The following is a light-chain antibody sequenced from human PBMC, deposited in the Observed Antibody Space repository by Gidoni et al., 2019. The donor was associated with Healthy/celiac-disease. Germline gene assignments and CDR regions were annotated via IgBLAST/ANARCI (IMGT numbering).Light chain of an antibody. V-gene: IGKV1-39*01. Sequence: IPITQSPSSLSASVGDRVTITCRASQSISSYLNLYQQKPGKAPKLLIYAASSLQSGVPSRFSGSGSGTDFTLTISSLQPEDFATYYCQQSYSTPRTFXXXTKVEIK. CDR3: QQSYSTPRT. CDR1: QSISSY. CDR2: AAS. J-gene: IGKJ1*01.